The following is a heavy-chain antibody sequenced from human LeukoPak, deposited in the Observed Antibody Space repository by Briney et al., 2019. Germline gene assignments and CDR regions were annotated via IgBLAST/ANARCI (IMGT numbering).Heavy chain of an antibody. CDR1: RFTLSNYW. V-gene: IGHV3-7*01. Sequence: GGSLRLSCAASRFTLSNYWMSWVRQAPGKGLEWVANINQDGSEKYHVDSVKGRFTISRDNAKNSLYLQMNSLRGEDTAVYYCAREGDGYNSFWLDYWGQGTLVTVSS. J-gene: IGHJ4*02. CDR2: INQDGSEK. D-gene: IGHD5-24*01. CDR3: AREGDGYNSFWLDY.